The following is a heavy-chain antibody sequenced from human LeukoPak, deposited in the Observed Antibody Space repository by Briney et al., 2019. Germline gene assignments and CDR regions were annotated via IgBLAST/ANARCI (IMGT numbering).Heavy chain of an antibody. V-gene: IGHV4-34*01. J-gene: IGHJ4*02. D-gene: IGHD2-15*01. Sequence: SETLSLTCAVYGGSFSGYYWSWIRQPPGKGLEWIGEINHSGSTNYNPSLKSRVTISVDTSKNQFSLKLSSVTAADTAVHYCARFPRRHCSGGSCYIYWGQGTLVTVSS. CDR3: ARFPRRHCSGGSCYIY. CDR1: GGSFSGYY. CDR2: INHSGST.